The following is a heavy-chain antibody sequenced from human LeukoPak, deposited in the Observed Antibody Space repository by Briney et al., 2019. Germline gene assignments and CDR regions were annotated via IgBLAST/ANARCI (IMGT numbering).Heavy chain of an antibody. CDR1: GGTFSSYA. D-gene: IGHD5-18*01. J-gene: IGHJ6*02. CDR3: AGVVDTAMGVDYYYYGMDV. V-gene: IGHV1-69*13. CDR2: IIPIFGTA. Sequence: GASVKVSCKASGGTFSSYAISWVRQAPGQGLEWMGGIIPIFGTANYAQKFQGRVTITADESTSTAYMELSSLRSEDTAVYYCAGVVDTAMGVDYYYYGMDVWGQGTTVTVSS.